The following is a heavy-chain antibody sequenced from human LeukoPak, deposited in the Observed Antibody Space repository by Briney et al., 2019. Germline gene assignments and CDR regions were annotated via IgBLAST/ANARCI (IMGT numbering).Heavy chain of an antibody. V-gene: IGHV4-31*03. CDR2: IYHSGST. CDR3: ARGGGYYDSSGYYHRHWFDP. D-gene: IGHD3-22*01. Sequence: PSQTLSLTCTVSGGSISSGGYYWSWIRQHPGKGLEWIGYIYHSGSTYYNPSLKSRVTISVDTSKNQFSLKLSSVTAADTAVYYCARGGGYYDSSGYYHRHWFDPWGQGTLVTVSS. J-gene: IGHJ5*02. CDR1: GGSISSGGYY.